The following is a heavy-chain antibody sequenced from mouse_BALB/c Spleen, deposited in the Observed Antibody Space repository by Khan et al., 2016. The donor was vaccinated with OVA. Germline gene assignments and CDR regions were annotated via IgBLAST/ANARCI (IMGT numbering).Heavy chain of an antibody. CDR3: ARSGAYCSSRAWFAF. D-gene: IGHD1-1*01. Sequence: QVQLKESGAELARPGASVKMSCKAAGYTFTSYTMHWVKQRPGQGLEWIGYINPSSDYTNYNQKFKDKATLTADKSSSTAYMQLSSLTSEDSAVYYWARSGAYCSSRAWFAFWGQGTLVTVSA. CDR2: INPSSDYT. CDR1: GYTFTSYT. V-gene: IGHV1-4*01. J-gene: IGHJ3*01.